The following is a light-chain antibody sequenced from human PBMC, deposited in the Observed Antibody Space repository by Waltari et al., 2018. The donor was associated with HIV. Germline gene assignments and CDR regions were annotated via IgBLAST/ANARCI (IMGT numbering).Light chain of an antibody. V-gene: IGLV3-25*03. CDR3: QSADNSGTYV. CDR2: RDI. J-gene: IGLJ1*01. Sequence: SYDLTQPPSVSVSPGQTARITCSGDTLSNQYSYWYQQKSGQAPVLVIFRDIERPSGIPERFSVSRSGATVTLTISGVQAEDEAYYYCQSADNSGTYVFATGTQVTVL. CDR1: TLSNQY.